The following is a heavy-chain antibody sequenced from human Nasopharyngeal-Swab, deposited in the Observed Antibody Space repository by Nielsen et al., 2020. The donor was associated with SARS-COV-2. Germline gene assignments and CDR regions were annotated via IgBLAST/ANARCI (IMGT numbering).Heavy chain of an antibody. CDR3: ARDRDYAGAFDI. Sequence: GGSLRLSCAASGFTFSNYWMSWVRQAPGKGLEWVVNIKQDGSEKYYVDSVKGRFTISRDNAKNSLYLQMNSLRAEDTAVYYCARDRDYAGAFDIWGQGTMVTVSS. CDR1: GFTFSNYW. V-gene: IGHV3-7*01. D-gene: IGHD2-2*01. CDR2: IKQDGSEK. J-gene: IGHJ3*02.